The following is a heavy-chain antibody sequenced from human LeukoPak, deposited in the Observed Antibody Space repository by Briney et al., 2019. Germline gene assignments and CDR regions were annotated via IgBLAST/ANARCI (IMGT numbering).Heavy chain of an antibody. CDR1: GGTFSSYA. J-gene: IGHJ4*02. CDR3: ARAAYCGGDCYSDDY. D-gene: IGHD2-21*02. CDR2: IIPIFGIA. Sequence: SVKVSCKASGGTFSSYAISWVRQAPGQGFEWMGGIIPIFGIANYAQKFQGRVTITADKSTSTAYMELSSLRSEDTAVYYCARAAYCGGDCYSDDYWGQGTLVTVSS. V-gene: IGHV1-69*10.